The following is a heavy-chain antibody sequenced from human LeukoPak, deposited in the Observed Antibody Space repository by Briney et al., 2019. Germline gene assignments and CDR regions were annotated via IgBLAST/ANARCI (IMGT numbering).Heavy chain of an antibody. Sequence: SETLSLTCTVSGGFISSYYLSWIRQPPGKGLEWIGYIYYSGSTNYNPSLKSRVTISVDTSKNQFSLKLSSVTAADTAVYYCARARAREMATISSAFDIWGQGTMVTVSS. CDR3: ARARAREMATISSAFDI. V-gene: IGHV4-59*01. J-gene: IGHJ3*02. CDR2: IYYSGST. CDR1: GGFISSYY. D-gene: IGHD5-24*01.